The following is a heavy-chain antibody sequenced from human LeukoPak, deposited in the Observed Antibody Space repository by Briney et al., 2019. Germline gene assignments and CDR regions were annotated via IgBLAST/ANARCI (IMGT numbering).Heavy chain of an antibody. V-gene: IGHV5-51*01. CDR1: GYSFTNYW. J-gene: IGHJ4*02. CDR3: ARGRGLITGFFDY. Sequence: GESLKISCKGSGYSFTNYWIGWVRQMPGKGLEWLGIIYLGDSDTRYSPSFQGQVTISADKSISTAYLQWSSLKASDTAMYYCARGRGLITGFFDYWGQGTLVTVSS. CDR2: IYLGDSDT. D-gene: IGHD1-20*01.